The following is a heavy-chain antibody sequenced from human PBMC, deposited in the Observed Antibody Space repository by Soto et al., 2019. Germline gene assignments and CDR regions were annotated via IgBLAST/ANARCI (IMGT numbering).Heavy chain of an antibody. V-gene: IGHV4-34*01. CDR1: GGSFSGYY. D-gene: IGHD3-10*01. CDR3: ARGVITMVRGATKVDP. CDR2: INHSGST. Sequence: SGTLSLTCAVYGGSFSGYYWSWIRQPPGKGLEWIGEINHSGSTNYNPSLKSRVTISVDTSKNQFSLKLSSVTAADTAVYYCARGVITMVRGATKVDPWGQGTLVTVSS. J-gene: IGHJ5*02.